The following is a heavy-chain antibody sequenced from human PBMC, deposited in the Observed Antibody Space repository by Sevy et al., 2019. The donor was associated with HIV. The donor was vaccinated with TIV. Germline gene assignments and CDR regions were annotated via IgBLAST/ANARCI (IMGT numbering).Heavy chain of an antibody. V-gene: IGHV3-23*01. CDR2: ISGSGVST. CDR3: AKDQRWLKSYYYYGMDV. D-gene: IGHD5-12*01. Sequence: GGSLRLSCAASGFTFSSYDMSWVRQAPGKGLEWVSVISGSGVSTYYADSVKGRFTISRDNSKNTLYLQMNSLRDEDTAVYYCAKDQRWLKSYYYYGMDVWGQGTTVTVSS. CDR1: GFTFSSYD. J-gene: IGHJ6*02.